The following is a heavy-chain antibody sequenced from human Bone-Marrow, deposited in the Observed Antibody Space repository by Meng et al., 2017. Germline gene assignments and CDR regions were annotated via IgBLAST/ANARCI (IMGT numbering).Heavy chain of an antibody. Sequence: GESLKISCAASGFTFNAYSIHWVRQAPAQGLEWMGRINPNNGDTNYARKFQGRITMTTDASVRTTFMELTSLKSDDAAVYYCVSVDYDDYLFDYWGRGTLVTVSS. D-gene: IGHD4-17*01. V-gene: IGHV1-2*06. CDR3: VSVDYDDYLFDY. J-gene: IGHJ4*02. CDR1: GFTFNAYS. CDR2: INPNNGDT.